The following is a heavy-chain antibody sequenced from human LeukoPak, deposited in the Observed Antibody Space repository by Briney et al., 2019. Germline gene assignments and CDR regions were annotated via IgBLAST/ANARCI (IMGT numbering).Heavy chain of an antibody. V-gene: IGHV3-21*01. J-gene: IGHJ4*02. CDR1: GFDLSPYT. D-gene: IGHD3-16*01. CDR2: ISSTSTYI. CDR3: ARRVTTFLS. Sequence: PGGSLRLSCSASGFDLSPYTMNWVRQAPGKGLEWVASISSTSTYIYYGDSLKGRFTISRDNAKNTLYLQLDSLRAEDTTTYYGARRVTTFLSWGQGALVIVSS.